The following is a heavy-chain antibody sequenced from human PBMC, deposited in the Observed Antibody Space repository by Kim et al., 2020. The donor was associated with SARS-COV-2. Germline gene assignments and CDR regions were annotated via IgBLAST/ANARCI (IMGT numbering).Heavy chain of an antibody. CDR3: TARLDF. V-gene: IGHV3-48*03. CDR2: RSRGTTT. Sequence: RSRGTTTYYKDSVKSRFTIRRDNAKNAVYLHMNSLRAEDTAVYDCTARLDFWGQGALVSVSS. J-gene: IGHJ4*02.